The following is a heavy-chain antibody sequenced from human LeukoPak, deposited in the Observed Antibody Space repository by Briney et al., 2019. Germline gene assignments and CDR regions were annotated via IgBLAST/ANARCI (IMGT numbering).Heavy chain of an antibody. CDR1: GYSISSGYY. Sequence: PSETLSLTCTVSGYSISSGYYWGWIRQPPGKGLEWIGSIYHSGSTYYNPSLKSRVTISVDTSKNQFSLKLSSVTDSDPTVYYCAGVVTIFGVVTRAFDYWGQETLVTVSS. CDR3: AGVVTIFGVVTRAFDY. D-gene: IGHD3-3*01. V-gene: IGHV4-38-2*02. CDR2: IYHSGST. J-gene: IGHJ4*02.